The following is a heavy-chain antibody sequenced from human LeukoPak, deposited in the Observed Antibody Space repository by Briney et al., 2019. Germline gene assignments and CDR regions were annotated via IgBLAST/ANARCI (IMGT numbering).Heavy chain of an antibody. D-gene: IGHD3-10*01. V-gene: IGHV3-23*01. CDR1: GFTFSSYA. CDR3: AKARGYYGSGTEAFDI. J-gene: IGHJ3*02. CDR2: ISGSGGST. Sequence: GGSLRLSCAASGFTFSSYAMSWVRQAPGKGLEWVSAISGSGGSTYYADSVKGRFTISRDNSKNTLYLQMNSLRAEDTAVYYCAKARGYYGSGTEAFDIWGQGTMVTVSS.